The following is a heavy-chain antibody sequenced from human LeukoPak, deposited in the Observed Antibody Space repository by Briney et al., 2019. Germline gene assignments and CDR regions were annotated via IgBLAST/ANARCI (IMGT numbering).Heavy chain of an antibody. CDR2: ISGSGAGT. CDR1: GFTFSSYA. Sequence: GGSLRLSCAASGFTFSSYAMNWVRQAPGKGLEWVSGISGSGAGTEYADSVKGRFTISRDNSKNTLYLQMNSLRAEDTAVYYCAKIYDILTGYWLWGQGTRVTVSS. V-gene: IGHV3-23*01. CDR3: AKIYDILTGYWL. J-gene: IGHJ4*02. D-gene: IGHD3-9*01.